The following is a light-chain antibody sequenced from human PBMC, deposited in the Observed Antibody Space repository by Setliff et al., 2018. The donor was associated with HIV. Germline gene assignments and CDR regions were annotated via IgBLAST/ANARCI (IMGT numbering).Light chain of an antibody. CDR2: SYN. V-gene: IGLV1-44*01. CDR1: SSNIGSNK. J-gene: IGLJ1*01. CDR3: AAWDDSLNGYV. Sequence: QSVLTQSPPASGTPGQRVNIACSGSSSNIGSNKVSWYQQVPGTAPKLLIYSYNQRPSGVPGRFSGSKSGTSASLAISGLRSEDEADYYCAAWDDSLNGYVFGPGTKGTVL.